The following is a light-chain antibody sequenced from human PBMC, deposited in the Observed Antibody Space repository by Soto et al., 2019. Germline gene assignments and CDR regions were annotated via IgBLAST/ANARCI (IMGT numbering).Light chain of an antibody. V-gene: IGKV1-39*01. CDR1: QSISSY. Sequence: DFQMTQSPSSLSASVGDRVTITCRASQSISSYLNWYQQKPGKAPKLLIYAASNLQSGVTSRFSGSGSGTDFTLSISSLQPEDFATYYCQQSYRTPLFGPGTKVDIK. J-gene: IGKJ3*01. CDR2: AAS. CDR3: QQSYRTPL.